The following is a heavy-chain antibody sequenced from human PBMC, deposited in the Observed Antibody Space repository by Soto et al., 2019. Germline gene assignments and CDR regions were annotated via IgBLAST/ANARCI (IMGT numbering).Heavy chain of an antibody. CDR2: INPNSGGT. CDR1: GYTFTGYY. CDR3: ARGPRRAHPFYGSGSYSIWFDP. J-gene: IGHJ5*02. Sequence: QVQLVQSGAEVKKPGASVKVSCKASGYTFTGYYMHWVRQAPGQGLEWMGWINPNSGGTNYAQKFQGRVTMTRDTSISTAYMELSRLRSDDTAVYYCARGPRRAHPFYGSGSYSIWFDPWGQGTLVTVSS. D-gene: IGHD3-10*01. V-gene: IGHV1-2*02.